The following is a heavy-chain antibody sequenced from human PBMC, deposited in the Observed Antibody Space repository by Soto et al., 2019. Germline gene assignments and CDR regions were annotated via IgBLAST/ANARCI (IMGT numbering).Heavy chain of an antibody. CDR3: ARGGGVAARPGLDY. Sequence: QVQLVESGGGVVQPGRSMRLSCAASGFTFSSYGMHWVRQAPGKGLEWVAVIWYDGSNKYYADSVKGRFIISRDNSKNTLYLQMNSLRAEDTAVYYCARGGGVAARPGLDYWGQGTLVTVSS. V-gene: IGHV3-33*01. D-gene: IGHD6-6*01. CDR1: GFTFSSYG. J-gene: IGHJ4*02. CDR2: IWYDGSNK.